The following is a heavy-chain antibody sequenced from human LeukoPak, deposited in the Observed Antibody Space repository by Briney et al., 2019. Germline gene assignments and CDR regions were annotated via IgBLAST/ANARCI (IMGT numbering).Heavy chain of an antibody. V-gene: IGHV3-66*02. Sequence: GGSLRLSCAASESIVSSRFMAWVRQAPGKGPEWVSVVDGGSKTYYADSVKGRFTISRDNSKNTLYLQMNSLRAEDTAVYYCANGESGNYDFWSGPIAFDIWGQGTMVTVSS. CDR1: ESIVSSRF. CDR3: ANGESGNYDFWSGPIAFDI. CDR2: VDGGSKT. J-gene: IGHJ3*02. D-gene: IGHD3-3*01.